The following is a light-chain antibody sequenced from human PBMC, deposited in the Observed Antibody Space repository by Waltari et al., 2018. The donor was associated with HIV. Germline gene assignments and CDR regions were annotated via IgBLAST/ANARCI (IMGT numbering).Light chain of an antibody. V-gene: IGLV2-8*01. CDR2: EVT. Sequence: QSALTPPPSASASPGHSVTMSCTGTSTDIGGFHYFAWFQPHPGKAPKLIMTEVTKRPSAVPDRFSGSKSGNTASLTVSGLQAEDEAHYYCSSYSPTNKFYVLFGGGTTLTVL. CDR3: SSYSPTNKFYVL. CDR1: STDIGGFHY. J-gene: IGLJ2*01.